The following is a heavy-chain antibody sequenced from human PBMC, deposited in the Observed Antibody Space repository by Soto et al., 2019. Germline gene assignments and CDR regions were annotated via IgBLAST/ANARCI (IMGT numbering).Heavy chain of an antibody. CDR2: ISSNSAYI. Sequence: GGSLRLSCAASGFTFRSFTMNWVRQAPGKGLEWVSTISSNSAYIYYTDALRGRFTISRDDAKNSLHLQMNSLRAEDTAVYYCTRDASRDSSARGWFDPWGPGTLVTVSS. V-gene: IGHV3-21*01. CDR3: TRDASRDSSARGWFDP. CDR1: GFTFRSFT. D-gene: IGHD6-13*01. J-gene: IGHJ5*02.